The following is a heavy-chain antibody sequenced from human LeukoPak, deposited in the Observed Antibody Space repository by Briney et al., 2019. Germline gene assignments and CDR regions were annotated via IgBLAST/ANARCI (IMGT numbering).Heavy chain of an antibody. CDR1: GFTFGDYA. V-gene: IGHV3-49*03. CDR2: IRSKAYGGTT. Sequence: PGGSLRLSCTASGFTFGDYAMSWFRQAPGKGLEWVGFIRSKAYGGTTEYAASVKGRFTISRDDSKSIAYLQMNSLKTEDTAVYYCTRDRVGATTDYYYYYYMDVWGKGTTVTVSS. D-gene: IGHD1-26*01. CDR3: TRDRVGATTDYYYYYYMDV. J-gene: IGHJ6*03.